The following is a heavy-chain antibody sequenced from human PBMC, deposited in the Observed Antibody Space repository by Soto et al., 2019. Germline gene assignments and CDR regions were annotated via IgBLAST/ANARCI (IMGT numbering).Heavy chain of an antibody. D-gene: IGHD3-16*01. Sequence: QVQLVQSAPEVKKPGASVTVPFKASGYTFTNYGLNWLRQAPGQGPQWMGRISTYNGLTNYAQKFQGRITMTTDASTNIVYMELRSLTSDDTAVYYCARDLRYGYNFGDWFDPWGQGTLVTVSS. CDR2: ISTYNGLT. CDR3: ARDLRYGYNFGDWFDP. J-gene: IGHJ5*02. V-gene: IGHV1-18*04. CDR1: GYTFTNYG.